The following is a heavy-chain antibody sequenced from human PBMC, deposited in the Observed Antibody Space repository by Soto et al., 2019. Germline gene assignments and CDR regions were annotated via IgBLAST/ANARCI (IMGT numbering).Heavy chain of an antibody. Sequence: PGGTLRLSSPAPGFTFTGYSMNWVRQAPGKGREGVSYVSRSSTIYYADSVKGRFTISRDNAKNSLYLQMNSLRDEDTAVYYCARDGGSGSYSLYHYYHGMDVWGQGTTVTVSS. V-gene: IGHV3-48*02. D-gene: IGHD3-10*01. J-gene: IGHJ6*02. CDR2: VSRSSTI. CDR3: ARDGGSGSYSLYHYYHGMDV. CDR1: GFTFTGYS.